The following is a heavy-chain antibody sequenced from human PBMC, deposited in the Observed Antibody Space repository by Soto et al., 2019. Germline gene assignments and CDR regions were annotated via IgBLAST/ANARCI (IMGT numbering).Heavy chain of an antibody. CDR2: FDPEDGGR. Sequence: QVQLVQSGAEVKKPGASVKVSCKVSGYTIIELSMYWVRQAPGKGLEWMGGFDPEDGGRIYAQKFQGRVTMTEDTSTDTAYMELSSLRSEDTAVYYCAIDREGADALDIWGRGTMVTVSS. J-gene: IGHJ3*02. D-gene: IGHD3-16*01. V-gene: IGHV1-24*01. CDR3: AIDREGADALDI. CDR1: GYTIIELS.